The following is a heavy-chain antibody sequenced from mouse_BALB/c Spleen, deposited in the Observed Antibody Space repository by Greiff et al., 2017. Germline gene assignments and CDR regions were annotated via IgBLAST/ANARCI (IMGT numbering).Heavy chain of an antibody. CDR1: GFNIKDTY. Sequence: EVMLVESGAELVKPGASVKLSCTASGFNIKDTYMHWVKQRPEQGLEWIGRIDPANGNTKYDPKFQGKATITADTSSNTAYLQLSSLTSEDTAVYYCARDSSGPQFAYWGQGTLVTVSA. V-gene: IGHV14-3*02. CDR3: ARDSSGPQFAY. D-gene: IGHD3-2*01. J-gene: IGHJ3*01. CDR2: IDPANGNT.